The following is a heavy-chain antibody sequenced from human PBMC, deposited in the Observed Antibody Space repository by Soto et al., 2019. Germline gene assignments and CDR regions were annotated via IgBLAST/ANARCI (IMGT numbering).Heavy chain of an antibody. CDR2: INTYKGNT. J-gene: IGHJ5*02. CDR1: GYNFISYG. D-gene: IGHD4-17*01. V-gene: IGHV1-18*01. Sequence: QVHLVQSGAEVKKPGASVKVSCKASGYNFISYGVNWVRQAPGQGPEWMGWINTYKGNTDYAQQFQGRVTLTTDRATAPVYMELGSLRSDDTAGYYCARDGGDNGDYKNSFDPWSQGTLVTVSS. CDR3: ARDGGDNGDYKNSFDP.